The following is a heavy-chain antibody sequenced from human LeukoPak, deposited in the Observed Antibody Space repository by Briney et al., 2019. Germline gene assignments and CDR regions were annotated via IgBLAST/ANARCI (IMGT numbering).Heavy chain of an antibody. D-gene: IGHD3/OR15-3a*01. CDR2: MNPNSGNT. Sequence: ASVKVSCKASGYTFTSYDINWVRQATGQGLEWMGWMNPNSGNTGYAQKFQGRVTMTRNTSISTAYMELSSLRSEDTAVYYCAGFGQNYYYYYMDVWGKGTTVTVSS. V-gene: IGHV1-8*01. CDR1: GYTFTSYD. CDR3: AGFGQNYYYYYMDV. J-gene: IGHJ6*03.